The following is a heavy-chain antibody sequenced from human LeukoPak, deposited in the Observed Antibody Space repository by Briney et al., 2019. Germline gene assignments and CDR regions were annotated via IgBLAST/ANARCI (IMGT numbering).Heavy chain of an antibody. Sequence: GGSLRLSCAASGFTFSSYGMHWVRQAPGKGLEWVAFISYDGSNKYYADSVKGRFTIPRDNSKNTLYLQMNSLRAEDTAVYYCAKEYYYGSGIGYYYYGMDVWGQGTTVTVSS. CDR3: AKEYYYGSGIGYYYYGMDV. D-gene: IGHD3-10*01. CDR1: GFTFSSYG. V-gene: IGHV3-30*18. CDR2: ISYDGSNK. J-gene: IGHJ6*02.